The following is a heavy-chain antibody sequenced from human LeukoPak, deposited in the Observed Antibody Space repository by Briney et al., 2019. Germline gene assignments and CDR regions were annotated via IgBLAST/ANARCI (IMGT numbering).Heavy chain of an antibody. CDR3: ARAYYDSSGYYYEGLDY. Sequence: SETLSLTCTVSGGSISSYYWSGIRQPPGKGLEWIGYIYYSGSTNYNPSLKSRVTISVDTSKNQFSLKLSSVTAADTAVYYCARAYYDSSGYYYEGLDYWGQGTLVTVSS. D-gene: IGHD3-22*01. CDR1: GGSISSYY. J-gene: IGHJ4*02. V-gene: IGHV4-59*08. CDR2: IYYSGST.